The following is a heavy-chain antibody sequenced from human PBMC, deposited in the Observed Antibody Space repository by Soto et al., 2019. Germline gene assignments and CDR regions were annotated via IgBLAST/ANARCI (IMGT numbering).Heavy chain of an antibody. Sequence: EVQLVESGGVLVQPGGSLRLSCAASGFTFSSYSMNWVRQAPGKGLEWVSYLSSSSSTIYYADSVKGRFTISRDNAKNSLYLQMNSLREEDTAVYYCARVLLSEMATTSFGYWGQGTLVTVSS. V-gene: IGHV3-48*02. CDR1: GFTFSSYS. D-gene: IGHD5-12*01. J-gene: IGHJ4*02. CDR2: LSSSSSTI. CDR3: ARVLLSEMATTSFGY.